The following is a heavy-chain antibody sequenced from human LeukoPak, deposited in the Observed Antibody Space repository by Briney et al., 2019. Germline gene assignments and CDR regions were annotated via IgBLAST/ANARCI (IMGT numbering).Heavy chain of an antibody. CDR3: ARAPWTYYFDY. CDR2: IYYSGST. V-gene: IGHV4-59*01. Sequence: PSETLSLTCTVAGGSISSYYWSWIRQPPGKGLEWIGYIYYSGSTNYNPSLKSRVTISVDTSKNQFSLKLSSVTAADTAVYYCARAPWTYYFDYWGQGTLATVSS. CDR1: GGSISSYY. J-gene: IGHJ4*02. D-gene: IGHD3/OR15-3a*01.